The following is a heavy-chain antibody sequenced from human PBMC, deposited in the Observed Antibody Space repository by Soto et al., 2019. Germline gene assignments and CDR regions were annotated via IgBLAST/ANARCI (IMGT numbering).Heavy chain of an antibody. J-gene: IGHJ4*02. D-gene: IGHD3-10*01. V-gene: IGHV3-48*01. Sequence: EVQLVESGGGLVQPGGSLRVSCAASGFTFSTYSMNWVRQAPGKGLEWLSYISSSGNTIYYADSVKGRFTISRDNTKNSLYLQMHSLRAEDTAVYYCARGVRGVTDYWGQGTLVTVSS. CDR1: GFTFSTYS. CDR2: ISSSGNTI. CDR3: ARGVRGVTDY.